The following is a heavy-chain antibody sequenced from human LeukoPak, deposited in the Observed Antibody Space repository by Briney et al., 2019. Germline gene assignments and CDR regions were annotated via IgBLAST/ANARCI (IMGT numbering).Heavy chain of an antibody. J-gene: IGHJ4*02. Sequence: SETLSLTCSVSGYSISSGYYWGWIRQAPGKGLEWIGSIYHSGSTYYNLSLKSRVTISVDTSKNQFSLKLSSVTAADTAVYYCARHLYYDSSGYYYEADYWGQGTLVTVSS. CDR3: ARHLYYDSSGYYYEADY. CDR2: IYHSGST. CDR1: GYSISSGYY. D-gene: IGHD3-22*01. V-gene: IGHV4-38-2*02.